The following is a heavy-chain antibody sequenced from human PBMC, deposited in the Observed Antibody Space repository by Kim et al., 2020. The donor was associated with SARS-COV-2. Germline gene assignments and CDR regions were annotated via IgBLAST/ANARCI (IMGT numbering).Heavy chain of an antibody. V-gene: IGHV4-39*01. Sequence: SETLSLTCTVSGASIRSSSHYWGWIRQAPGRGLEWIGSIYHLGNTYYNPSLEDRLTVSVDTSKNQFSLRLTSVTAADTAVYYCATLLPLGALEHWGQGTL. CDR1: GASIRSSSHY. CDR2: IYHLGNT. J-gene: IGHJ1*01. CDR3: ATLLPLGALEH.